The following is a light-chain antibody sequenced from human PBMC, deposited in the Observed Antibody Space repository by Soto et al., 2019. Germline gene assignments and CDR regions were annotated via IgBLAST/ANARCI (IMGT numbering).Light chain of an antibody. CDR2: DAS. CDR1: QSVSSY. CDR3: QQRSDWWT. V-gene: IGKV3-11*01. J-gene: IGKJ1*01. Sequence: EIVLTQSPATLSLSPGERATLSCRARQSVSSYLAWYQQKPGQAPRLLIYDASNRATGIPARFSGSGSGTDFTLTISSLEPEDFAVYYCQQRSDWWTFGQGTKVEIE.